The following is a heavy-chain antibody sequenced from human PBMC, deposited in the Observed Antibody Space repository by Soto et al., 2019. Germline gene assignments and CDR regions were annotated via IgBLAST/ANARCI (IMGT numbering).Heavy chain of an antibody. V-gene: IGHV3-13*01. CDR1: GFTFSRYD. Sequence: PVGSLRLSGAASGFTFSRYDMHWVRQATGKGLEWVSAIGTAGDTYYPGSVKGRFTISRENAKNSLYLQMNSLRAGDTAVYYCARGGLRTAVDYWGQGTLVTVSS. CDR2: IGTAGDT. CDR3: ARGGLRTAVDY. J-gene: IGHJ4*02. D-gene: IGHD5-12*01.